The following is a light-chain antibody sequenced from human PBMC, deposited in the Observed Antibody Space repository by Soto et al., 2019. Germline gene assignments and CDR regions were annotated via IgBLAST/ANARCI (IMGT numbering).Light chain of an antibody. CDR2: AAS. Sequence: DIQMTQSPSSLSASVGDRVSVTCRARQSISTFLNWYQQRPGEAPKLLIYAASSLQSGVPSRFSGSGSGADFTLTIGSLQPEDFATYYWQQSYTTPRTFGQGTKV. CDR1: QSISTF. CDR3: QQSYTTPRT. V-gene: IGKV1-39*01. J-gene: IGKJ1*01.